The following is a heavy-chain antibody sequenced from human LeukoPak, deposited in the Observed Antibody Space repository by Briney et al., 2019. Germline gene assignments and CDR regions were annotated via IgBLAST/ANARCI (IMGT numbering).Heavy chain of an antibody. V-gene: IGHV4-34*01. CDR3: ARGPDIPVAAY. J-gene: IGHJ4*02. Sequence: PSGTLSLTCAVHGGSLSGHYCIWIRQPPGKGLEWIGEINHSGSPNYSPSFKNRVTISVDTSKNQFSLSLRSVTAADTAVYYCARGPDIPVAAYWGQGTLVTVSS. CDR1: GGSLSGHY. CDR2: INHSGSP. D-gene: IGHD6-19*01.